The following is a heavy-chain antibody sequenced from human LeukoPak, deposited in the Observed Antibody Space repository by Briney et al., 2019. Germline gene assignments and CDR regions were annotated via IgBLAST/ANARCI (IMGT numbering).Heavy chain of an antibody. CDR3: ARVISSAWRQNDL. V-gene: IGHV4-4*02. CDR2: MHLNGHT. Sequence: SETLSLTCAVSGASFTSYAWWSWVRPPPGKGLEWIGEMHLNGHTNYNPSLKTRVTMSIDKSKNQFSLNLTSVTAADTAVYYCARVISSAWRQNDLWGQGTLVTVSS. J-gene: IGHJ5*02. CDR1: GASFTSYAW. D-gene: IGHD3-22*01.